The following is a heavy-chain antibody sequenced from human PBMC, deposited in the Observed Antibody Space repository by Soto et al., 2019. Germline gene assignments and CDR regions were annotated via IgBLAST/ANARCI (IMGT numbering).Heavy chain of an antibody. CDR2: IGTAGDQ. V-gene: IGHV3-13*05. D-gene: IGHD6-19*01. CDR1: GFTFSSYD. J-gene: IGHJ3*02. Sequence: GGSLRLSCAASGFTFSSYDMHWVRQATGKGLEWVSGIGTAGDQYYPGYVKGRIAISRENAKNSLYLQMNSLRAGDTGAYYWARACSGWYALDIWGQGTMVTVSS. CDR3: ARACSGWYALDI.